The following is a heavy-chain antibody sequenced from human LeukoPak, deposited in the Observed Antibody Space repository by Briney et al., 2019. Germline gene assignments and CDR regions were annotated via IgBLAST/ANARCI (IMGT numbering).Heavy chain of an antibody. CDR1: GVSFSGYS. V-gene: IGHV4-34*01. CDR3: ARGVDYYGV. J-gene: IGHJ4*02. CDR2: INHSGGT. Sequence: KPSETLSLTCAVYGVSFSGYSWNWIRQPPVKGLEWIGEINHSGGTNYNPSLKSRVTISVDTSKKQFSLKLSSVTAADTAVYYCARGVDYYGVWGQGTLVTVSS. D-gene: IGHD3-10*01.